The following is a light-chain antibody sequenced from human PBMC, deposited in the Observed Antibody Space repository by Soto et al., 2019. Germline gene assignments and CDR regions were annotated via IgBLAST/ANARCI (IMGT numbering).Light chain of an antibody. CDR2: DVS. Sequence: QSALTQPASVSGSPGQSITISCTGTSSDVGDYNYVSWYQQHPGKAPKLMIYDVSNRPSGVSNRFSGSKSGNMASLTISGLQAEDEADYYCSSYTSSSTLYVFGTGTKVTVL. V-gene: IGLV2-14*01. CDR1: SSDVGDYNY. J-gene: IGLJ1*01. CDR3: SSYTSSSTLYV.